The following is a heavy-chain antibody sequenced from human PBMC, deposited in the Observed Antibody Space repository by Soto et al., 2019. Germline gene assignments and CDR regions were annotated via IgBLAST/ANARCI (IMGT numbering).Heavy chain of an antibody. CDR1: GYTFTRYD. Sequence: AAVKVSCKASGYTFTRYDINWVRQATGQGLEWMGWMNPNSGNTGYAQKFEGRVTMTRNTSISTAYMELSSLRSEDTAVYYCAREEGYYYGMDVWGQGTTVTVSS. CDR2: MNPNSGNT. CDR3: AREEGYYYGMDV. J-gene: IGHJ6*02. V-gene: IGHV1-8*01.